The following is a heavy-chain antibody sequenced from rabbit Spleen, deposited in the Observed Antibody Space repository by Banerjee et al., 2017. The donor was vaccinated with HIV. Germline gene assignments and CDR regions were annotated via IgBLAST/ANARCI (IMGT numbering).Heavy chain of an antibody. Sequence: ESGGGLVKPGASLTLTCKASGFTLSSYYMNWVRQAPGKGLEWIGCIYVVKGSTYYASWAKGRFTISRTSSTTVTLQMTSLTAADTATYFCASASDSIYYGFTFWGPGTLVTVS. J-gene: IGHJ4*01. CDR3: ASASDSIYYGFTF. CDR1: GFTLSSYY. D-gene: IGHD8-1*01. V-gene: IGHV1S40*01. CDR2: IYVVKGST.